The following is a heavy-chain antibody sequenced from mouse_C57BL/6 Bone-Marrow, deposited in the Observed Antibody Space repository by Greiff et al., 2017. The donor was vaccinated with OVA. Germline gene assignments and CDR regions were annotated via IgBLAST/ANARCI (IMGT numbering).Heavy chain of an antibody. V-gene: IGHV5-17*01. J-gene: IGHJ2*01. CDR2: ISSGSSTI. D-gene: IGHD2-1*01. CDR3: ARSGNLYYFDY. CDR1: GFTFSDYG. Sequence: EVKLMESGGGLVKPGGSLKLSCAASGFTFSDYGMHWVRQAPEKGLEWVAYISSGSSTIYYADTVKGRFTISRDNAKNTLFLQMTSLRSEDTAMYYCARSGNLYYFDYWGQGTTLTVSS.